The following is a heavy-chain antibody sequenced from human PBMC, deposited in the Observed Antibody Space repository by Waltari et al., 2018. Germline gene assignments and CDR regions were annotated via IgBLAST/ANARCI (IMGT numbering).Heavy chain of an antibody. Sequence: EVQLVQSGAEVKKPGESLKISCKGSGYSFTSYWIGWVRQMPGKGLGWMGIIYPGDSYTRYSPAFQGQVTISADKAISTAYLQWSSLKASDTAMYYCARLGGSGEAYYYYYYMDVWGKGTTVTVSS. CDR3: ARLGGSGEAYYYYYYMDV. J-gene: IGHJ6*03. V-gene: IGHV5-51*01. CDR2: IYPGDSYT. CDR1: GYSFTSYW. D-gene: IGHD6-19*01.